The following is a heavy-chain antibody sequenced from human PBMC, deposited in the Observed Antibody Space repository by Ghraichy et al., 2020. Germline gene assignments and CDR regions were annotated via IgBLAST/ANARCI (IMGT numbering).Heavy chain of an antibody. V-gene: IGHV4-59*12. CDR3: AREGIGGYDGGY. CDR1: GGSISSYY. CDR2: IYYSGST. Sequence: SETLSLTCTVSGGSISSYYWSWIRQPPGKGLEWIGYIYYSGSTNYNPSLKSRVTISVDKSKNQFSLKLSSVTAADTAVYYCAREGIGGYDGGYWGQGTLVTVSS. D-gene: IGHD5-12*01. J-gene: IGHJ4*02.